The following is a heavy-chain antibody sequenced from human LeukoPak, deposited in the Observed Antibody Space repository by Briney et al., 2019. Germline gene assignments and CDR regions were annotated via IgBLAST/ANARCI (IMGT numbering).Heavy chain of an antibody. Sequence: GGSLRLSCAASGFRFSTYWMSWVRQAPGKGLEWVANIKQDGSEKYYVDSVKGRFTISRDNAKNSLNLQMNSLRAEDTAVYYCARDHRAYYYDSSGYYFDYWGQGTLVTVSS. CDR2: IKQDGSEK. V-gene: IGHV3-7*01. CDR1: GFRFSTYW. D-gene: IGHD3-22*01. J-gene: IGHJ4*02. CDR3: ARDHRAYYYDSSGYYFDY.